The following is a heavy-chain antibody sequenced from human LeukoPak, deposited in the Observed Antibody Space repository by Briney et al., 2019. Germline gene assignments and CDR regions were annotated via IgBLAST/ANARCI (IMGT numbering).Heavy chain of an antibody. V-gene: IGHV3-74*01. CDR3: ARESQSSYVDC. D-gene: IGHD6-13*01. J-gene: IGHJ4*02. Sequence: EGSLRLSCAASGFTFSSYGMQWVRQAPGKGLVWVSRINSDGSSTGYADSVKGRFTISRDNAKNTLYLQMNSLRAEDTAVYYCARESQSSYVDCWGQGTLVTVSS. CDR2: INSDGSST. CDR1: GFTFSSYG.